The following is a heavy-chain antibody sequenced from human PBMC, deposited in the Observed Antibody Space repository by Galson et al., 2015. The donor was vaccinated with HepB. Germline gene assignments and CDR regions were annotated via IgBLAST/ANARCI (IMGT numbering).Heavy chain of an antibody. CDR3: AKVYDSSGYYLHDAFDI. CDR1: GFTFSSYG. V-gene: IGHV3-30*18. CDR2: ISYDGSNK. Sequence: SLRLSCAASGFTFSSYGMHWVRQAPGKGLEWVAVISYDGSNKYYADSTKGRFTISRDNSKNTLYLQMNSLRAEDTAVYYCAKVYDSSGYYLHDAFDIWGQGTMVTVSS. J-gene: IGHJ3*02. D-gene: IGHD3-22*01.